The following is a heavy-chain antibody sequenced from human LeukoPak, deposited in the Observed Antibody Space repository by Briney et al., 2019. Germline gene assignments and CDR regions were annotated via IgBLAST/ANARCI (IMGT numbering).Heavy chain of an antibody. CDR3: ARSGTSRRPPIRYGSGSDDAFDI. V-gene: IGHV4-59*08. J-gene: IGHJ3*02. CDR2: IYYSGST. CDR1: GGSISSYY. Sequence: PSETLSLTCTVSGGSISSYYWSWIRQPPGKGLEWIGYIYYSGSTNYNPSLKSRVTISVDTSKNQFSLKLSSVTAADTAVYYCARSGTSRRPPIRYGSGSDDAFDIWGQGTMVTVSS. D-gene: IGHD3-10*01.